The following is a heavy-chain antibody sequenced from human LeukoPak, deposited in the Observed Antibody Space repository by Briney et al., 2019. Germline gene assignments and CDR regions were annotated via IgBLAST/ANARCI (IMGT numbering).Heavy chain of an antibody. D-gene: IGHD6-19*01. Sequence: PGGSLRLSCAASGFTFSSYAMHWVRQAPGKGLEYVSAISSNGGSTYYANSVKGRFTISRDNSKNTLYLQMGSLRAEDMAVYYCARGLAVAHFDYWGQGTLVTVSS. V-gene: IGHV3-64*01. CDR1: GFTFSSYA. CDR3: ARGLAVAHFDY. J-gene: IGHJ4*02. CDR2: ISSNGGST.